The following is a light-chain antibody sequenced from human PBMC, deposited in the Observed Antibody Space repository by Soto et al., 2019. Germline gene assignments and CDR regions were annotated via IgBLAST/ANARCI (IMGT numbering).Light chain of an antibody. CDR1: QGISTY. Sequence: DIQMTQSPSSLSASVGDSVTITCQASQGISTYVNWYQQKAGKAPKILIYDTSNLEPGVPSRFSGSRSGTHFTFTITSLHPEDFATYYCQQYADVPLTFGGGTKVDIK. V-gene: IGKV1-33*01. J-gene: IGKJ4*01. CDR2: DTS. CDR3: QQYADVPLT.